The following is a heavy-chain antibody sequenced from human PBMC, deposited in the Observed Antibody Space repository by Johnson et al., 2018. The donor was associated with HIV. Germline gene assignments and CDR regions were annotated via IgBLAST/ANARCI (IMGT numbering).Heavy chain of an antibody. V-gene: IGHV3-33*08. Sequence: QVQLVESGGGVVQPWRSLRLSCAAAGFSFSAYAMHWVRQAPGKGLEWVAFIRYDGSNKYYADSVKGRFTISRDNSKNTLYLQMNSLRAEDTAVYYCARGRALRALDAFDIWGQGTMVTVSS. CDR1: GFSFSAYA. J-gene: IGHJ3*02. D-gene: IGHD4-17*01. CDR2: IRYDGSNK. CDR3: ARGRALRALDAFDI.